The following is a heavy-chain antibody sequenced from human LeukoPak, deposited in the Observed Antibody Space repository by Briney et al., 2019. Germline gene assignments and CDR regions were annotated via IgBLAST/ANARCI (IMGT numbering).Heavy chain of an antibody. D-gene: IGHD6-13*01. CDR3: AKPRIAAAGRPPDY. J-gene: IGHJ4*02. V-gene: IGHV3-23*01. CDR1: GFTFSSYA. Sequence: GGSLRLSCAASGFTFSSYAMSSVRHAPGKGLEWVSAISGSGGSTYYADSVKGRFTISRDNSKNTLYLQMNSLRAEDTAVYYCAKPRIAAAGRPPDYWGQGTLVTVSS. CDR2: ISGSGGST.